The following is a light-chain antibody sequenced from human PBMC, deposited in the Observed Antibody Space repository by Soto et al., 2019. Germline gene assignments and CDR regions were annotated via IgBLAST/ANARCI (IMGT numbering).Light chain of an antibody. CDR3: QLYGISPH. CDR2: AAS. V-gene: IGKV3-20*01. CDR1: QSVDSH. J-gene: IGKJ5*01. Sequence: IVLTHSQANLSVSPWERYTISFRASQSVDSHLVWYQQKPGQAPRLLIFAASNRATGIPDRFSGSGSGTDFTLTISRLEPEDFAVYYCQLYGISPHFGQGTRLEI.